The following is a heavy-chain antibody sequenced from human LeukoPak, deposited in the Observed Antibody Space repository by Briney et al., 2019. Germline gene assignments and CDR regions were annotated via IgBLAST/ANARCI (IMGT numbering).Heavy chain of an antibody. V-gene: IGHV7-4-1*02. CDR2: INTNTGNP. D-gene: IGHD6-13*01. Sequence: ASVKVSCKASGYTFTSYAMNWVRQAPGQGLEWMGWINTNTGNPTYAQGFTGRFVFSLDTSVSTAYLQISSLKAEDTAVYYCARDTIPTRPPSIAAAGTGYWGQGTLVTVSS. J-gene: IGHJ4*02. CDR1: GYTFTSYA. CDR3: ARDTIPTRPPSIAAAGTGY.